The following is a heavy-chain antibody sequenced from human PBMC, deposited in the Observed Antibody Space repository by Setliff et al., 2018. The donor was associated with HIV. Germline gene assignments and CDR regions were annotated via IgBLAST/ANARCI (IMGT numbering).Heavy chain of an antibody. V-gene: IGHV4-39*07. CDR1: GGSINTSSYY. J-gene: IGHJ5*01. Sequence: SETLFLTCSVSGGSINTSSYYWAWVRQPPGNELEWIGSIYHDGTTHYRSSLRSRAAISIDTSKSQISLKARSVTAADTAVYFCAGHPVTSGWLSLNWFDPWGQGILVTVSS. D-gene: IGHD6-19*01. CDR2: IYHDGTT. CDR3: AGHPVTSGWLSLNWFDP.